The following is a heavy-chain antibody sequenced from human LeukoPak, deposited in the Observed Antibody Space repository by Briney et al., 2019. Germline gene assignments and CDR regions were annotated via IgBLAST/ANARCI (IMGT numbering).Heavy chain of an antibody. J-gene: IGHJ5*02. CDR3: ARGGEEHYDFWSGYRNLNWFDP. V-gene: IGHV1-69*13. CDR1: VGTFSSYA. D-gene: IGHD3-3*01. Sequence: SVKVSCKASVGTFSSYAISWVRQAPGQGLEWMGGIIPIFGTANYAQKFQGRVTITADESTSTAYMELSSLRSEDTAVYYCARGGEEHYDFWSGYRNLNWFDPWGQGTLVTVSS. CDR2: IIPIFGTA.